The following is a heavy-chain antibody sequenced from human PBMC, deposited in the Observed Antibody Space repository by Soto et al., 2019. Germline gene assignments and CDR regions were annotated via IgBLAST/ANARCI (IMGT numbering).Heavy chain of an antibody. J-gene: IGHJ4*02. Sequence: PSETLSLTCAVYGGSFSGYYWSWIRQPPGKGLEWIGEINRSGSTNYNPSLKSRVTISVDTSKNQFSLKLSSVTAADTAVYYCARGMTTVTLAIDYWGQGTLVTVSS. CDR3: ARGMTTVTLAIDY. CDR2: INRSGST. D-gene: IGHD4-17*01. CDR1: GGSFSGYY. V-gene: IGHV4-34*01.